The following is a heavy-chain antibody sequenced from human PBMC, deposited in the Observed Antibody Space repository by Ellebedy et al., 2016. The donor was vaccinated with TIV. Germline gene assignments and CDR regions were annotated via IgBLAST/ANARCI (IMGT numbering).Heavy chain of an antibody. CDR2: INPNSGVT. Sequence: ASVQVSCXASGYTFTGHYMHWVRQAPGQGPEWVGCINPNSGVTAYPPKFQGRVTVTRDTSVSIVSMDLSSLRSDDTALYYCAREMLGDNKSFDYWGQGTLVTVSS. CDR1: GYTFTGHY. J-gene: IGHJ4*02. CDR3: AREMLGDNKSFDY. V-gene: IGHV1-2*02. D-gene: IGHD1-26*01.